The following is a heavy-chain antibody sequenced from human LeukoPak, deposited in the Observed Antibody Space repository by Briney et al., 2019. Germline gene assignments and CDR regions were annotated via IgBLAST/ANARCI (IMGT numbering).Heavy chain of an antibody. CDR3: AKAQGGIAVAGTRLRYYYYYMDV. V-gene: IGHV3-48*03. D-gene: IGHD6-19*01. J-gene: IGHJ6*03. CDR1: GFTFSSYE. Sequence: GGSLRLSCAASGFTFSSYEMNWVRQAPGKGLEWVSCITSSGKTMYYADSVKGRFTISRDNAKNSLYLQMNSLGAEDTAVYYCAKAQGGIAVAGTRLRYYYYYMDVWGKGTTVTISS. CDR2: ITSSGKTM.